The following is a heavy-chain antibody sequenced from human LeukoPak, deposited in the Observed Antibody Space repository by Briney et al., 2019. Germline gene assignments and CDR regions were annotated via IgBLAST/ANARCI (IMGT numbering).Heavy chain of an antibody. D-gene: IGHD4-17*01. CDR1: GFTFSSYG. CDR2: IWYDGSNK. Sequence: GRSLRLSCAASGFTFSSYGMHWVRQAPGKGLEWVAVIWYDGSNKYYADSVKGRFTISRDNSKNTLYLQMNSLRAEDTAVYYCARDYGDYVGGPRYYFDYWGQGTLVTVSS. J-gene: IGHJ4*02. CDR3: ARDYGDYVGGPRYYFDY. V-gene: IGHV3-33*01.